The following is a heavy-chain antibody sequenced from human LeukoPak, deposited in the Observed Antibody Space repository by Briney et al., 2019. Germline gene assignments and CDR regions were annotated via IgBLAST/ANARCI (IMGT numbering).Heavy chain of an antibody. V-gene: IGHV4-30-2*01. Sequence: SETLSLTCAVSGGSISSGGYSWSWIRQPPGKGLEWIGYIYHSGSTYYNPSLKSRVTISVDRSKNQFSLKLSSVTAADTAVYYCARIYSSSWYYFDYWGQGTLVTVSS. D-gene: IGHD6-13*01. J-gene: IGHJ4*02. CDR3: ARIYSSSWYYFDY. CDR1: GGSISSGGYS. CDR2: IYHSGST.